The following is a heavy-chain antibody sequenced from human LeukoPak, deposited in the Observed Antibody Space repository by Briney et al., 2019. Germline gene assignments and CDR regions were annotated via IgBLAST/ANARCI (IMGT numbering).Heavy chain of an antibody. V-gene: IGHV1-2*02. CDR3: ARGLRYGSGSYYNSAYYFDY. CDR1: GYTFTGYY. J-gene: IGHJ4*02. D-gene: IGHD3-10*01. Sequence: ASVKVSCTASGYTFTGYYMHWVRQAPGQGLEWMGWINPNSGGTNYAQKFQGRVTMTRDTSISTAYMELSRLRSDDTAVYYCARGLRYGSGSYYNSAYYFDYWGQGTLVTVSS. CDR2: INPNSGGT.